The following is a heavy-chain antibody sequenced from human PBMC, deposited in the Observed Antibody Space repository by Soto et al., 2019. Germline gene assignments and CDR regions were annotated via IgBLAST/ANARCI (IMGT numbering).Heavy chain of an antibody. Sequence: QVQLVESGGGVVQPGRSLRLSCAASGFPFTSYVMHWVREGPDKGLEWVAIISYDGSDKYYADSAKGRFTIPRDNSKNTLYLQMNSLRPEDTALYYCVGGQYYFDYRGQGTLVIVS. CDR3: VGGQYYFDY. V-gene: IGHV3-30*03. D-gene: IGHD6-25*01. CDR2: ISYDGSDK. CDR1: GFPFTSYV. J-gene: IGHJ4*02.